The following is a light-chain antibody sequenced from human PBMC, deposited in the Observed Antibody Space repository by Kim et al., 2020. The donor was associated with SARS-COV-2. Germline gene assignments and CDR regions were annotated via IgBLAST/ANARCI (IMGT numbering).Light chain of an antibody. V-gene: IGKV1-17*03. CDR1: QDSSRH. Sequence: SASGGDRVTITCRASQDSSRHLAWLQQKPGKGPKRLIFAAYSLQSGVPSRFSGSGSGTEFTLTISSLQPEDFATYYCVQHHTYPYTFGQGTKLEI. CDR2: AAY. J-gene: IGKJ2*01. CDR3: VQHHTYPYT.